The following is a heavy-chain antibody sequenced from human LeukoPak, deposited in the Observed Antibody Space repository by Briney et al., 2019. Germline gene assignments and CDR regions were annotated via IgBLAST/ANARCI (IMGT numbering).Heavy chain of an antibody. CDR2: ISSSGSTI. V-gene: IGHV3-11*01. CDR1: GFTFSDYY. CDR3: ARDRGYYYDSSGYSAAFDI. D-gene: IGHD3-22*01. J-gene: IGHJ3*02. Sequence: GGSLRLSCAASGFTFSDYYMSWIRQAPGKGLEWVSYISSSGSTIYYADSVKGRFTISRDNAKNSLYLQMNSLRAEDTAVYYCARDRGYYYDSSGYSAAFDIWGQGTMVTVSS.